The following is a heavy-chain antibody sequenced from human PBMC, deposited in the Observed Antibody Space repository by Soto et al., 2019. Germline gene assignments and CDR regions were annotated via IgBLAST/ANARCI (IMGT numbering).Heavy chain of an antibody. J-gene: IGHJ4*02. V-gene: IGHV1-18*01. Sequence: GASVKVSCKASGYTFTSYGISWVRQAPGQGLEWMGWISAYNGNTNYAQKLQGRVTTTTDTSTSTAYMELRSLRSDDTAVYYCASGILRYFDWLRPLNYWGQGTLVTVSS. D-gene: IGHD3-9*01. CDR2: ISAYNGNT. CDR3: ASGILRYFDWLRPLNY. CDR1: GYTFTSYG.